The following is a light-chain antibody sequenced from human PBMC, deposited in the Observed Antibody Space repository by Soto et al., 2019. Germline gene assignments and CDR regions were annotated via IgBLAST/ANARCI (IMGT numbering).Light chain of an antibody. V-gene: IGLV2-14*03. J-gene: IGLJ2*01. CDR2: DVS. CDR1: SSDVGDYNY. Sequence: QSVLTQPASVSGSPGQSITISCTGTSSDVGDYNYVSWYQHHPGKAPKVMIYDVSYRPSGVSNRFSGSKSGNTASLTISGLQAEDEADYYCSSYTSSGGLHVVLGGGTKLTVL. CDR3: SSYTSSGGLHVV.